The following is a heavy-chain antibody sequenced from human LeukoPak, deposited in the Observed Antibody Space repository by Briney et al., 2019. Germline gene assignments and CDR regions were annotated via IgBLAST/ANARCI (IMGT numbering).Heavy chain of an antibody. J-gene: IGHJ6*03. V-gene: IGHV3-30*02. D-gene: IGHD4-17*01. Sequence: PGGSLRLSCAASGFTFSSYGMHWVRQAPGKGLEWVAFIGYDGSNKYTADSARGRFTLSRDNSKDTLYLQMNSLRAEDTAVYYCAKRGGTTVTTPNFHMDVWGKGTTVTVSS. CDR1: GFTFSSYG. CDR3: AKRGGTTVTTPNFHMDV. CDR2: IGYDGSNK.